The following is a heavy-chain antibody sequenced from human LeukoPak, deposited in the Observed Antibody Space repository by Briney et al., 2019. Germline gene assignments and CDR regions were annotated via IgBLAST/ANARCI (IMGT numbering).Heavy chain of an antibody. CDR2: INHSGST. J-gene: IGHJ5*02. Sequence: SETLSLTCAVYGGSFSGYYWSWIRQPPGKGLEWIGEINHSGSTNHNPSLKSRVTISVDTSKNQFSLKLSSVTAADTAVYYCARDGGVAPHNWFDPWGQGTLVTVSS. V-gene: IGHV4-34*01. CDR1: GGSFSGYY. D-gene: IGHD2-8*02. CDR3: ARDGGVAPHNWFDP.